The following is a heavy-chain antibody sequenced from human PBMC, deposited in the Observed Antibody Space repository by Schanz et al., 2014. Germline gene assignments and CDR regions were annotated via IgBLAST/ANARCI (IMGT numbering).Heavy chain of an antibody. D-gene: IGHD5-12*01. J-gene: IGHJ5*02. CDR1: GFTFADYY. Sequence: QVQLLESGGGLFKPGGSLRLSCAGSGFTFADYYMTWIRQAPGKGLEWISYVSSYDTTVSYADSVKGRFTISRDNAKNTLYLQMNSLRDEDTALYYCAKDLNRVATAPQSWGQGTLVTVSS. CDR3: AKDLNRVATAPQS. CDR2: VSSYDTTV. V-gene: IGHV3-11*01.